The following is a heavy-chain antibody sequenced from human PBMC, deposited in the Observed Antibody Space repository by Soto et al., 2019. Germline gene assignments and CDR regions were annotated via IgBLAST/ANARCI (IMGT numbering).Heavy chain of an antibody. J-gene: IGHJ4*02. CDR1: GFTFSFYG. CDR2: IWNDGGNK. Sequence: QVQLVESGGGVVQPGGSLRLSCAASGFTFSFYGMNWVRQAPGKGLEWVAIIWNDGGNKHYADSVKGRFSISRDNSKTTLYLQMKCLRVGDMAMYYCARSYCKGDCYSVGFDYWGQGTLVTVSS. CDR3: ARSYCKGDCYSVGFDY. V-gene: IGHV3-33*01. D-gene: IGHD2-21*02.